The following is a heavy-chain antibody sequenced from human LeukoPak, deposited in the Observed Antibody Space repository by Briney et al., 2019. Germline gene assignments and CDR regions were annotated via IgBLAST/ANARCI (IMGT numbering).Heavy chain of an antibody. D-gene: IGHD1-26*01. J-gene: IGHJ6*03. CDR3: AKGHGWEASYYYYYMDV. Sequence: GGSLRLSFAASGFRFSIYGMNWVGRAPGKGLGWVSGITGSGGTTYYADSVKGRATISRDNSKNTLYLKMNSLRAEDTAVYYCAKGHGWEASYYYYYMDVWGKGTTVTISS. CDR1: GFRFSIYG. V-gene: IGHV3-23*01. CDR2: ITGSGGTT.